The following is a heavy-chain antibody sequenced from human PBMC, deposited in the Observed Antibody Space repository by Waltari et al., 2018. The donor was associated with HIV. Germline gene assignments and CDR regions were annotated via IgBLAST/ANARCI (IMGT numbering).Heavy chain of an antibody. J-gene: IGHJ4*02. CDR3: ARQGAGDYGDYLFDY. Sequence: QVQLVQSGTEVKEPGASLKVSCKASGYPFSDNDINWVRQAPGQGLEWMGWMNPKNGNTGFAQTLLGRVILTRDASMNTAYMELNNLTSGDTAVYYCARQGAGDYGDYLFDYWGQGTLLTVSS. V-gene: IGHV1-8*01. D-gene: IGHD4-17*01. CDR1: GYPFSDND. CDR2: MNPKNGNT.